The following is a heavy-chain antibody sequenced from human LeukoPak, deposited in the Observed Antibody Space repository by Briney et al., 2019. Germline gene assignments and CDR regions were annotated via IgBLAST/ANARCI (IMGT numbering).Heavy chain of an antibody. CDR2: IDPSDSYT. D-gene: IGHD6-13*01. J-gene: IGHJ6*02. CDR1: AYSFTSYW. Sequence: AESLQISCKASAYSFTSYWISCVRQMPAKGLEWMGRIDPSDSYTNYSPTFQGHVTISADKSISTAYLQWSSLKASDTAMYYCATSKILAAAIYYYYYGTDVWGQGTTVTVSS. V-gene: IGHV5-10-1*01. CDR3: ATSKILAAAIYYYYYGTDV.